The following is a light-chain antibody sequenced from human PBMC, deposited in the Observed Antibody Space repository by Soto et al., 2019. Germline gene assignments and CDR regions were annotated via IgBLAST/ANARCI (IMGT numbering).Light chain of an antibody. J-gene: IGKJ2*01. CDR1: QSVSSSY. Sequence: EIVLTQSPGTLSLSPGERATLSCRASQSVSSSYLAWYQQKPGQAPRLFIYGASSRATGIPDRFSGSGSGTDFTLTISRLEPEDFAVYYCQQYGNLYTFGQGTKLEIK. V-gene: IGKV3-20*01. CDR3: QQYGNLYT. CDR2: GAS.